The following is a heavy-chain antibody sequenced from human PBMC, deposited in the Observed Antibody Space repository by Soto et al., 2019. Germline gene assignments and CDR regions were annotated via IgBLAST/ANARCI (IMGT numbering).Heavy chain of an antibody. CDR1: GGSFSGYY. CDR3: ARMVYGDRIDY. D-gene: IGHD4-17*01. V-gene: IGHV4-34*01. CDR2: INHSGST. Sequence: PSETLSLTCAVYGGSFSGYYWTWIRQPPGTGLEWIGEINHSGSTNYNPSLKSRVTISVDTSKNQFSLKLSSVTAADTAVYYCARMVYGDRIDYWGQGTLVTVSS. J-gene: IGHJ4*02.